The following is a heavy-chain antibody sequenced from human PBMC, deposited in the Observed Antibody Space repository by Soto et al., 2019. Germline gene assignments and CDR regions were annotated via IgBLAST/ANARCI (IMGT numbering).Heavy chain of an antibody. V-gene: IGHV4-61*01. CDR2: IYRSGTT. J-gene: IGHJ4*02. Sequence: SETLSLTCTVSGGSISSGSYYWSWIRQPPGKGLEWIGYIYRSGTTNYNPSLKSRVTISVDTSKNQFSLKLSSVTAADTAGYYCARREILYDGSGYQYFYFDYWGQGTLVTVSS. CDR3: ARREILYDGSGYQYFYFDY. CDR1: GGSISSGSYY. D-gene: IGHD3-22*01.